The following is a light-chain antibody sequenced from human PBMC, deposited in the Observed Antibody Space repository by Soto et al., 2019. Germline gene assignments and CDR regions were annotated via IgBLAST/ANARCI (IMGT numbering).Light chain of an antibody. J-gene: IGKJ1*01. CDR1: QSISSW. Sequence: DIQMTQSPCSLCQSXGDRVTIPSXASQSISSWLAWYQQKPGKAPKLLIYKASTLKSGVPSRFSGSGSGTEFTLTISSLQPDDFATYYCQHYNSYSEAFGQGTKVDI. CDR2: KAS. V-gene: IGKV1-5*03. CDR3: QHYNSYSEA.